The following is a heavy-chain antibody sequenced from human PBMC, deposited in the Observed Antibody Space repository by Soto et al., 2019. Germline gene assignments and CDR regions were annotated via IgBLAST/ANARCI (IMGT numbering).Heavy chain of an antibody. V-gene: IGHV5-10-1*01. D-gene: IGHD3-22*01. CDR2: IDPSDSYT. CDR3: ARPRPDYYDSSGYYSGLAFDI. Sequence: GESLKISCKGSGYSFTSYWISWVRQMPGKGLEWMGRIDPSDSYTNYSPSFQGHVTISADKSISTAYLQWSSLKASDTAMYYCARPRPDYYDSSGYYSGLAFDIWGQGTMVTVSS. J-gene: IGHJ3*02. CDR1: GYSFTSYW.